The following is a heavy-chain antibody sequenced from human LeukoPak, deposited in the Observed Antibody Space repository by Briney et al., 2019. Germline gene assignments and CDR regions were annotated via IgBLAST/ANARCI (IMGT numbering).Heavy chain of an antibody. Sequence: GGSLRLSCAASGFTFSSYAMSCVRQDPGKGPEWVSVIYSGGSTYYADSVKGRFTISRDNSKNTLYLQMNSLRAEDTAVYYCARAIWERSSSWYSHISYYYYMDVWGKGTTVTISS. CDR2: IYSGGST. CDR3: ARAIWERSSSWYSHISYYYYMDV. D-gene: IGHD6-13*01. CDR1: GFTFSSYA. J-gene: IGHJ6*03. V-gene: IGHV3-66*01.